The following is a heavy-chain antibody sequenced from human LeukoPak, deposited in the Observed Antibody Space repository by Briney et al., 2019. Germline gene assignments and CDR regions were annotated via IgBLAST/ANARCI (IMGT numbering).Heavy chain of an antibody. CDR2: IGGSGGST. D-gene: IGHD3-10*01. Sequence: GGSLRLSCEASGFTFTSYTMSWVRQAPGKGLEWVSAIGGSGGSTYYANSVKGRFTITRDNSKNTLYLQINSLSAADTALYYCATGFITKAFFDWGGQGTLVTVSS. CDR1: GFTFTSYT. CDR3: ATGFITKAFFDW. V-gene: IGHV3-23*01. J-gene: IGHJ4*02.